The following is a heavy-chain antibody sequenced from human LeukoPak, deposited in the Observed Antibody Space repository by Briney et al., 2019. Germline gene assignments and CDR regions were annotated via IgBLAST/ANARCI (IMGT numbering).Heavy chain of an antibody. J-gene: IGHJ4*02. D-gene: IGHD3-10*01. V-gene: IGHV3-74*01. CDR2: INSDGSST. Sequence: GGSLRLSCAASGFTFSNYWMHWVRQAPGKGLVWVSRINSDGSSTTYADSVKGRFTISRDNAKNTLYLQMNSLRAEDTAVYFCATREGAGTYLNYWGQGTLVTVSS. CDR1: GFTFSNYW. CDR3: ATREGAGTYLNY.